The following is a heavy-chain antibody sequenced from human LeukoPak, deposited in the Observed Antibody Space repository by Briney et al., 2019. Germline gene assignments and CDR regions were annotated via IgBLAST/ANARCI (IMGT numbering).Heavy chain of an antibody. CDR1: GFTFSSYS. D-gene: IGHD6-13*01. CDR2: ISSSSSYI. CDR3: AGDTVAAAGTVDY. V-gene: IGHV3-21*01. Sequence: PGGSLRLSCAASGFTFSSYSMNWVRQAPGKGLEWVSSISSSSSYIYYADSVKGRFTISRDNAKNSLYLQMNSLRAEDTAVYYCAGDTVAAAGTVDYWGQGTLVTVSS. J-gene: IGHJ4*02.